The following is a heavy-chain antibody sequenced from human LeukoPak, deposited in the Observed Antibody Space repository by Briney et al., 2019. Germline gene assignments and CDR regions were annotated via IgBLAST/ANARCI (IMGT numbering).Heavy chain of an antibody. J-gene: IGHJ4*02. CDR1: GYTFTSYY. CDR3: ARVAGTRSDFEY. D-gene: IGHD6-13*01. V-gene: IGHV1-46*04. CDR2: INPSGGST. Sequence: ASVKVSCKASGYTFTSYYMHWVRQAPGQGLEWMGMINPSGGSTSYAQKLQGRVTMTRDTSTSTVYMELSSLRSEDTAVYYCARVAGTRSDFEYWGQGTLVTVSS.